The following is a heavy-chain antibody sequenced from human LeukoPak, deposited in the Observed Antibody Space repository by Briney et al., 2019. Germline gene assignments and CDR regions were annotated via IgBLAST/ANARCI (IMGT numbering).Heavy chain of an antibody. J-gene: IGHJ4*02. D-gene: IGHD3-22*01. V-gene: IGHV1-69*13. CDR2: IIPIFGTA. CDR3: ASGYYYDSSALGSFDY. Sequence: GASVKVSCKASGGTFSSYAISWVRQAPGQGLKWMGGIIPIFGTANYAQKFQGRVTITADESTSTAYMELSSLRSEDTAVYYCASGYYYDSSALGSFDYWGQGTLVTVSS. CDR1: GGTFSSYA.